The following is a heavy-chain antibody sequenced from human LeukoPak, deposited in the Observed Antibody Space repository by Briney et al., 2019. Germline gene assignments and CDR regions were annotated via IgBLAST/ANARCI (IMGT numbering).Heavy chain of an antibody. Sequence: AGGSLRLSCAASGFTVSSNYMSWVRQAPGKGLEWVSVIYSGGSTYYADSVKGRFTISRDNSKNTLYLQMNSLRAEDTAVYYCARQYSSGWYYFDYWGQGTLVTVSS. D-gene: IGHD6-19*01. J-gene: IGHJ4*02. CDR2: IYSGGST. CDR1: GFTVSSNY. V-gene: IGHV3-66*04. CDR3: ARQYSSGWYYFDY.